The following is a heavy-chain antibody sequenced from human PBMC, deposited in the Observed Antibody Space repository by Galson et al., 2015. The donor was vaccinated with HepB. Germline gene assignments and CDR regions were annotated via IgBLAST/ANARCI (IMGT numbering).Heavy chain of an antibody. CDR3: ARGLYSSGWYYFDY. CDR1: GFTFSSYA. Sequence: SLRLSCAASGFTFSSYAMSWVRQAPGKGLEWVSAISGSGGSTYYADSVKGRFTISRDNSKNTLYLQMNSLRAEDTAVYYCARGLYSSGWYYFDYWGQGTLVTVSS. D-gene: IGHD6-19*01. J-gene: IGHJ4*02. V-gene: IGHV3-23*01. CDR2: ISGSGGST.